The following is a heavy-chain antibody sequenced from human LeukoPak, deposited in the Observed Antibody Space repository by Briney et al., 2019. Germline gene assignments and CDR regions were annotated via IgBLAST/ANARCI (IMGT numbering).Heavy chain of an antibody. D-gene: IGHD6-6*01. CDR1: GFTFSSYS. Sequence: GGSLRLSCAASGFTFSSYSMNWVRQAPGKGLKWVSSISSSSSYIYYADSVKGRFTISRDNAKNSLYLQMNSLRAEDTAVYYFAGPPLYAYSSSCCYYWGQGTLVTVSS. J-gene: IGHJ1*01. CDR3: AGPPLYAYSSSCCYY. CDR2: ISSSSSYI. V-gene: IGHV3-21*01.